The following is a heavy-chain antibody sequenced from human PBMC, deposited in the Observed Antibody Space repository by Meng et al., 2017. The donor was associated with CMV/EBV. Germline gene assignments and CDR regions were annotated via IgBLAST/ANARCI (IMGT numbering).Heavy chain of an antibody. V-gene: IGHV3-21*01. CDR3: ARDQSDYDFWSGWSYGMDV. J-gene: IGHJ6*02. Sequence: GESLKISCAASGFTFSSYSMNWVRQAPGKGLEWVSSISSSSSYIYYADSVKGRFTISRDNAKNSLYLQMNSLRAEDTAVYYCARDQSDYDFWSGWSYGMDVRGQGTTVTVSS. D-gene: IGHD3-3*01. CDR2: ISSSSSYI. CDR1: GFTFSSYS.